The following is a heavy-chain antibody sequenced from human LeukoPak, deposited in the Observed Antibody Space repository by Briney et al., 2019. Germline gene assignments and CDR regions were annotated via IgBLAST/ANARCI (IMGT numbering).Heavy chain of an antibody. V-gene: IGHV3-9*01. CDR1: GFTFDDYA. CDR3: ARAEPPYGGMDV. Sequence: GGSLRLSCAASGFTFDDYAMHWVRQAPGKGLEWVSGISWNSGSIGYADSVKGRFTISRENAKNSLYLQMNSLRAGDTAVYYCARAEPPYGGMDVWGQGTTVTVSS. J-gene: IGHJ6*02. D-gene: IGHD1-14*01. CDR2: ISWNSGSI.